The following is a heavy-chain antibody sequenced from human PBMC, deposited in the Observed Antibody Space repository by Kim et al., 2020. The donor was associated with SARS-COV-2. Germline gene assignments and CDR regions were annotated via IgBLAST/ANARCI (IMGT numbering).Heavy chain of an antibody. Sequence: ASVKVSCKTSGYTFTSYGISWVRQAPGQGLEWMGWISAYNGNTNYAQKLQGRVTMTTDTSTSTAYMELRSLRSDDTAVYYCARDLSYSYGSDNDYWGQGTLVTVSS. J-gene: IGHJ4*02. CDR1: GYTFTSYG. CDR3: ARDLSYSYGSDNDY. CDR2: ISAYNGNT. D-gene: IGHD5-18*01. V-gene: IGHV1-18*01.